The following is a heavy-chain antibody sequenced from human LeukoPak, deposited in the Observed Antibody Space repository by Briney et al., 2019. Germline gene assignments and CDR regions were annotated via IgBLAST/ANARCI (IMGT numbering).Heavy chain of an antibody. CDR2: IKQDGTEK. J-gene: IGHJ6*03. CDR1: GFSFSDKW. V-gene: IGHV3-7*01. CDR3: ARDPYYYLDV. Sequence: KPGGSLRLSCAASGFSFSDKWMTWVRQAPRKGLEWVANIKQDGTEKYYVDSVKGRFTVSRDNTKNSLYLQMNSLRDEDTAVYYCARDPYYYLDVWGKGTTVIVSS.